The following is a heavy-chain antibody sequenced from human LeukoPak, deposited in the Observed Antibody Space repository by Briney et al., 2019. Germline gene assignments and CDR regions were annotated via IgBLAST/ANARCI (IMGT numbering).Heavy chain of an antibody. CDR2: IYYSGST. CDR3: ARDYYDSSGYYYIDAFDI. J-gene: IGHJ3*02. CDR1: GGSFSGYY. Sequence: SETLSLTCAVYGGSFSGYYWSWIRQPPGKGLEWIGYIYYSGSTNYNPSLKSRVTISVDTSKNQFSLKLSSVTAADTAVYYCARDYYDSSGYYYIDAFDIWGQGTMVTVSS. V-gene: IGHV4-59*01. D-gene: IGHD3-22*01.